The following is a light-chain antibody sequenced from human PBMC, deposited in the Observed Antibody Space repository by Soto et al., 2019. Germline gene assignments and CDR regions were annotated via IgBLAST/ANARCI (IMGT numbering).Light chain of an antibody. Sequence: EIVMTQSPDTLSVSPGERATLSCRASQSVKSKLAWYQQKPGQAPRLLIYGASTRATGIPARFSGSGFGTEFTLTISSLQSEDFVVYYCQQYNNGYAFGQGTKLEIK. CDR2: GAS. J-gene: IGKJ2*01. CDR1: QSVKSK. CDR3: QQYNNGYA. V-gene: IGKV3-15*01.